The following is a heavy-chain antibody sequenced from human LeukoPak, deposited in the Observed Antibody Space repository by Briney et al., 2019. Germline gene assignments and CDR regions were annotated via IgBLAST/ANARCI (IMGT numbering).Heavy chain of an antibody. V-gene: IGHV3-15*04. CDR1: GFIFSNAW. J-gene: IGHJ4*02. CDR2: IESKSADGTA. D-gene: IGHD3-10*01. CDR3: ATVRVNFFDH. Sequence: GGSLRLSCAASGFIFSNAWMSWVRQAPGKGLEWIGRIESKSADGTADYAAFVKGRFTISRDDSKNTLFLQMNSLKSKDTAVYYCATVRVNFFDHWGQGALVTVSS.